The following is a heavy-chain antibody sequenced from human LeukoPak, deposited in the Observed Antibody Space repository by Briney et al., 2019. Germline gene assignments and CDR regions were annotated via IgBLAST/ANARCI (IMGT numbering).Heavy chain of an antibody. CDR2: TYYRSKWYN. CDR1: GDSVSSNSAA. V-gene: IGHV6-1*01. CDR3: ARDWTYCGGDCYSTLDY. Sequence: SQTLSLTCAISGDSVSSNSAAWNWIRQSPSRGLEWLGRTYYRSKWYNDYAVSVKSRITINPDTSKNQFSLQLNSVTPEGTAVYYCARDWTYCGGDCYSTLDYWGQGTLVTVSS. J-gene: IGHJ4*02. D-gene: IGHD2-21*02.